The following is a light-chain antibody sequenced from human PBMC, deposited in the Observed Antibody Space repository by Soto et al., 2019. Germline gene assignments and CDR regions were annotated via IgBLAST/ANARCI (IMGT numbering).Light chain of an antibody. J-gene: IGKJ1*01. CDR2: GAS. Sequence: DIPMTQSPSTLSASVGERVTITCRASQVISTWLAWYQQKPGKAPKLLISGASSLESGVPSRFSGSGSGTEFTLTISSLQPDDFATYYCQQYNSYSLTFGQGTKVEIK. CDR1: QVISTW. V-gene: IGKV1-5*01. CDR3: QQYNSYSLT.